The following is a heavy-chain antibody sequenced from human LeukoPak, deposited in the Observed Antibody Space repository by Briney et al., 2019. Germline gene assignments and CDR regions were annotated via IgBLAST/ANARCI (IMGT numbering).Heavy chain of an antibody. CDR1: GFTFSSYN. CDR2: ISGSSYTI. CDR3: VRDGPVGAALEVPL. V-gene: IGHV3-48*01. D-gene: IGHD1-26*01. Sequence: GGSPRLSCAASGFTFSSYNMNWVRQAPGKGLEWVSYISGSSYTIKYVDSVKGRFTISRDNAKNSLYLQMNSLRAEDTAVYYCVRDGPVGAALEVPLWGQGTLVTVSS. J-gene: IGHJ4*02.